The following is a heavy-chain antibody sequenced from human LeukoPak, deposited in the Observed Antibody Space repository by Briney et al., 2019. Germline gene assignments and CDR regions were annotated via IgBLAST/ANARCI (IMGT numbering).Heavy chain of an antibody. Sequence: GASVKVSCKASGYTFTSYGISWVRKAPGQGFEWMGWISAYNGNTNYAQKLQGRVTMTTDTSTSTAYMELRSLRSDDTAVYYCAGAGLYDSSGYYGGYWGQGTLVTVSS. CDR3: AGAGLYDSSGYYGGY. CDR1: GYTFTSYG. CDR2: ISAYNGNT. J-gene: IGHJ4*02. V-gene: IGHV1-18*01. D-gene: IGHD3-22*01.